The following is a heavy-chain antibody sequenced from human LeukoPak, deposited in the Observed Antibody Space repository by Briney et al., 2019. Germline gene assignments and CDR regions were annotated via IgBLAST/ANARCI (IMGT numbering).Heavy chain of an antibody. J-gene: IGHJ4*02. CDR2: INHSGST. CDR1: GGSFSGYY. Sequence: SETLSLTCAVYGGSFSGYYWSWIRQPPGKGLEWIGEINHSGSTNYTPSLKSRVTISVDTSKNQFSLKLSSVTAADTAVYYCNHGDGGYFDYWGQGTLVTVSS. V-gene: IGHV4-34*01. D-gene: IGHD4-17*01. CDR3: NHGDGGYFDY.